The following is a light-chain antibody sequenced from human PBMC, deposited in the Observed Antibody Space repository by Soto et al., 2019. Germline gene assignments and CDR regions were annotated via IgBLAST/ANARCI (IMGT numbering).Light chain of an antibody. CDR3: AGWDDSLNGWV. CDR1: SSNIGSNT. J-gene: IGLJ3*02. V-gene: IGLV1-44*01. CDR2: SNN. Sequence: QSVLTQPPSASGTPGQRVTIFCSGSSSNIGSNTVNWYQQLPGTAPKLLMFSNNQRSSGVPDRFSGSKSGTSASLAISGLQSEDEADYYCAGWDDSLNGWVFGGGTKLTVL.